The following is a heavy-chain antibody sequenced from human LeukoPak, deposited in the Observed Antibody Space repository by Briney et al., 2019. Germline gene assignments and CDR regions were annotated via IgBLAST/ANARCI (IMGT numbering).Heavy chain of an antibody. Sequence: SETLSLTCTVSGGSISTSNYYWGWIRQPPGKGLEWIGSISYSGSTYYNPSLKSRVTISVDTSESQFSLKLSSVTATDTAVYYCAARIFYRPFDYWGQGTLVTVSS. J-gene: IGHJ4*02. CDR3: AARIFYRPFDY. CDR2: ISYSGST. V-gene: IGHV4-39*01. CDR1: GGSISTSNYY. D-gene: IGHD2-8*01.